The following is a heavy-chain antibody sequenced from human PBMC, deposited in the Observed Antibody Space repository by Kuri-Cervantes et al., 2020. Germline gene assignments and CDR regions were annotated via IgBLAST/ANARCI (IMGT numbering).Heavy chain of an antibody. Sequence: ASVKVSCKASGYTFTGYYMHWVRQAPGQGLEWMGWINPNSGGTNYAQKFQGRVTMTRDTSISTAYMELSRLRSDDTAVYYCTRALYNPTLRRPSNWFDPWGQGTLVTVSS. D-gene: IGHD1-14*01. J-gene: IGHJ5*02. CDR3: TRALYNPTLRRPSNWFDP. CDR2: INPNSGGT. CDR1: GYTFTGYY. V-gene: IGHV1-2*02.